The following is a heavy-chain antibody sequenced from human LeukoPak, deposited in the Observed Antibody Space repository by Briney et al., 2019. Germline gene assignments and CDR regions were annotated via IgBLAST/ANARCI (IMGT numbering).Heavy chain of an antibody. CDR2: ISGNSGAT. J-gene: IGHJ4*02. Sequence: GGSLRLSCATSGFTFSSYPMSWVRQAPGRGLEWVSVISGNSGATYYADSVKGRFTISRDNAKNTVYLQMNNLRGEDTALYYCSKAGDTNYYRHGDYWGQETLVTVSS. V-gene: IGHV3-23*01. CDR3: SKAGDTNYYRHGDY. D-gene: IGHD4-11*01. CDR1: GFTFSSYP.